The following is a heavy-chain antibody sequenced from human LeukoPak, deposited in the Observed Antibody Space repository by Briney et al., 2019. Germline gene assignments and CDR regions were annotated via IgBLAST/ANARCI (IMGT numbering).Heavy chain of an antibody. J-gene: IGHJ3*02. Sequence: GGSLRLSCAASGFTFSSYSMNWVRQAPGKGLEGVSYISSSSSTIYYADSVKGRFTISRDNAKNSLYLQMNSLRAEDTAVYYCAREETMIVVNAFDIWGQGTMVTVSS. CDR2: ISSSSSTI. CDR3: AREETMIVVNAFDI. D-gene: IGHD3-22*01. CDR1: GFTFSSYS. V-gene: IGHV3-48*01.